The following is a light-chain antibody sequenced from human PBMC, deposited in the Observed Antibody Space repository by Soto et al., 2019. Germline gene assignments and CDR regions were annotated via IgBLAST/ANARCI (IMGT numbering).Light chain of an antibody. CDR2: RDF. J-gene: IGLJ2*01. Sequence: SYELTQALSVSVALGQTAKITCEGDNIRSKNVHWYQQKAGQAPVVVINRDFNRPSGIPERISGSNSGNTATLTITSAQAGDEADYYCQVWDSGSVVFGGGTKLTVL. V-gene: IGLV3-9*01. CDR3: QVWDSGSVV. CDR1: NIRSKN.